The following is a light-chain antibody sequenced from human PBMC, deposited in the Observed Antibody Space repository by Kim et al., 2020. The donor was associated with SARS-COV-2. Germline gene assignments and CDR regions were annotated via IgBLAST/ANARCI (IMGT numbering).Light chain of an antibody. J-gene: IGLJ2*01. CDR1: KLGDTF. V-gene: IGLV3-1*01. CDR2: QDT. CDR3: HVWDSDTVL. Sequence: SVSPGQTAAITCSGDKLGDTFVFWYQPKAGQSPVLVIYQDTKWPSGIPERFSGSNSGTAATLTITGTQAMDEADYYCHVWDSDTVLFGGGTQLTVL.